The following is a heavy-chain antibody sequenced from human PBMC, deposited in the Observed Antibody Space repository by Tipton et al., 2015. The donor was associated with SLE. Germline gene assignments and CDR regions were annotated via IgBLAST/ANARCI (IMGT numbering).Heavy chain of an antibody. CDR1: IGSLNNYY. D-gene: IGHD1-1*01. CDR2: IFYTGST. V-gene: IGHV4-59*01. CDR3: ASGNPVMPL. J-gene: IGHJ4*02. Sequence: TLSLTCIVSIGSLNNYYWSWIRQPPGKRLEWIGYIFYTGSTNYNPSLKSRVAMSVDMSKNQFSLKLTSVTAADTAVYYCASGNPVMPLWGQGTLVTVSS.